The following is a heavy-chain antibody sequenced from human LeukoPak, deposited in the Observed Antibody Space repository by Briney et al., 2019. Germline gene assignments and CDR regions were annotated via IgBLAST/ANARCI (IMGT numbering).Heavy chain of an antibody. CDR2: IYSGGVT. V-gene: IGHV3-53*01. CDR3: ARAPSGWSDYWYFDL. Sequence: GGSLRLSCAASGFTFSSYAMSWVRQAPGKGLEWVSLIYSGGVTYYADSVKGRFIISRDNSKNTLFLQMNSLRAEDTAVYYCARAPSGWSDYWYFDLWGRGTLVTVSS. CDR1: GFTFSSYA. J-gene: IGHJ2*01. D-gene: IGHD6-19*01.